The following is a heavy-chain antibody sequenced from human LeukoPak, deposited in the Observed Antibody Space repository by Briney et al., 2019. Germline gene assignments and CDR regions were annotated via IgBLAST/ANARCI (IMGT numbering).Heavy chain of an antibody. CDR3: ARGGYYGSGNDFRFDP. Sequence: SETLSLICTVSGDFISTYYWSWIRQSPGKGLECIGYIHYTGSTNYNPSLKSRVTISVETSKNQFSLKLKSVTAADTAVYYCARGGYYGSGNDFRFDPWGQGTLVTVSS. V-gene: IGHV4-59*01. J-gene: IGHJ5*02. D-gene: IGHD3-10*01. CDR2: IHYTGST. CDR1: GDFISTYY.